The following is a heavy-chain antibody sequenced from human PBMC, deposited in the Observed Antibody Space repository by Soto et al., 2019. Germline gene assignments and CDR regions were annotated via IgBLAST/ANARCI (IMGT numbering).Heavy chain of an antibody. CDR2: INPSGGST. Sequence: GASVKVSCKASGYTFTSYYMHWVRQAPGQGLEWMGIINPSGGSTSYAQKFQGRVTMARDTSTSTVYMELSSLRSEDTAVYYCARQLVYDYYGMDVWGQGTTVTAP. J-gene: IGHJ6*02. D-gene: IGHD6-6*01. CDR3: ARQLVYDYYGMDV. CDR1: GYTFTSYY. V-gene: IGHV1-46*03.